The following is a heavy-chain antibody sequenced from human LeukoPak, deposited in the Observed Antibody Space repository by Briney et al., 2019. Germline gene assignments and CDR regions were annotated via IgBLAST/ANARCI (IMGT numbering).Heavy chain of an antibody. J-gene: IGHJ2*01. CDR2: IYYSGST. V-gene: IGHV4-59*01. D-gene: IGHD3-9*01. CDR1: GGSISSYY. Sequence: PSETLSLTCTVSGGSISSYYWSWIRQPPGKGLEWIGYIYYSGSTNYNPSLKSRVTISVDTSKNQFSLKLSSVTAADTAVYYCARSRLRYFDWLLPYCYFDLWGRGTLVTVSS. CDR3: ARSRLRYFDWLLPYCYFDL.